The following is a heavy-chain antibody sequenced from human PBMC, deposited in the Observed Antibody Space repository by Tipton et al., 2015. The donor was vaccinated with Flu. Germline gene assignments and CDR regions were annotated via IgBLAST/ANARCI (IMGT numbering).Heavy chain of an antibody. CDR3: ASGNFYDSSGYFAF. D-gene: IGHD3-22*01. J-gene: IGHJ4*02. V-gene: IGHV4-4*07. CDR1: GGSISRYY. Sequence: TLSLTCTVSGGSISRYYWSWIRQSVGKGPEWIGRTHTSGNTNYNSSFGSRLTMSVDTSKSQFSMTLTSVTVADTAVYYCASGNFYDSSGYFAFWGQGALVTVSS. CDR2: THTSGNT.